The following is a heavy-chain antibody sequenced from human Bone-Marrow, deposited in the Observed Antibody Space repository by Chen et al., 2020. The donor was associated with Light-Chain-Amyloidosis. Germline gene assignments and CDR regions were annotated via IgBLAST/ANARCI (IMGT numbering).Heavy chain of an antibody. CDR2: TFHGGST. J-gene: IGHJ6*03. V-gene: IGHV4-39*01. CDR1: GSSISGSRNF. CDR3: VRHGVQSAPYYYYMDI. Sequence: QLHLQESGPGLVKPPETLSLTCTVSGSSISGSRNFWGWVRQAPGKGLEWIANTFHGGSTYYNPSLKSRVTISLDTFKNQFSLSLASVTAADTAIYYCVRHGVQSAPYYYYMDIWGEGTTVTVS. D-gene: IGHD3-3*01.